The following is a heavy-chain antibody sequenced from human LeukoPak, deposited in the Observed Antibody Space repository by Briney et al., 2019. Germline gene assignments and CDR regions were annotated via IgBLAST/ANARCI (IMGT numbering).Heavy chain of an antibody. D-gene: IGHD5-18*01. V-gene: IGHV4-59*01. CDR1: GSSITSYY. Sequence: SETLSLTCTVSGSSITSYYWSWIRQTPGEGLEWIGYIYYSGSTDYNPSLKSRVTISVDTSKNQFSLKLSSVTAADTAVYYCARLYTAMVYYFDYWGQGTLVTVSS. J-gene: IGHJ4*02. CDR3: ARLYTAMVYYFDY. CDR2: IYYSGST.